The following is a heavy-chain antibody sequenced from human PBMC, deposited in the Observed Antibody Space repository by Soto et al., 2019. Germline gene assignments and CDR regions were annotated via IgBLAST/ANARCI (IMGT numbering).Heavy chain of an antibody. J-gene: IGHJ6*02. CDR2: ISYDGSNK. Sequence: GGSLRLSCAASGFTFSSYGMHWVRQAPGKGLEWVAVISYDGSNKYYADSVKGRFTISRDNSKNTLYLQMNSLRAEDTAVYYCAKDGARRYYYYGMDVWGQGTTVTVSS. CDR1: GFTFSSYG. D-gene: IGHD1-26*01. V-gene: IGHV3-30*18. CDR3: AKDGARRYYYYGMDV.